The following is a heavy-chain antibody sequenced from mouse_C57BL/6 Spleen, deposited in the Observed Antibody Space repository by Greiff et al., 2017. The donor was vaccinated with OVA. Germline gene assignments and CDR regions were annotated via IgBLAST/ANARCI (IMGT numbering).Heavy chain of an antibody. V-gene: IGHV2-5*01. J-gene: IGHJ4*01. CDR3: AKNDPSAMAY. Sequence: VKVVESGPGLVQPSQSLSITCTVSGFSLTSYGVHWVRQSPGKGLEWLGVIWRGGSTDYNAAFMSRLSITKDNSKSQVFFKMNSLQADDTPIYYCAKNDPSAMAYWVQGTSAPVSS. CDR2: IWRGGST. CDR1: GFSLTSYG.